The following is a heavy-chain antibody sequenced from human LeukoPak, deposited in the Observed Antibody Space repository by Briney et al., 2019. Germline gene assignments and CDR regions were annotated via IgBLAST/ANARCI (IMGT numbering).Heavy chain of an antibody. CDR3: AKDGEWELQPAY. J-gene: IGHJ4*02. CDR1: GFTFSSYG. Sequence: GGSLRLSCAASGFTFSSYGMSWVRQAPGKGLEWVSAISGSGGSTYYADSVKGRFTISRDNSKNTLYLQMNSLRAEDTAVYYCAKDGEWELQPAYWGQGTLVTVSS. V-gene: IGHV3-23*01. D-gene: IGHD1-26*01. CDR2: ISGSGGST.